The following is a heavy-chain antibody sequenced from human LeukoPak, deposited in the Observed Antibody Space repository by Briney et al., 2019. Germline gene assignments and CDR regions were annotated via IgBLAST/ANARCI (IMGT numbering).Heavy chain of an antibody. CDR1: GLIFSNYW. CDR3: ARESAGSYWG. V-gene: IGHV3-74*01. CDR2: LNLDGTTS. D-gene: IGHD1-26*01. J-gene: IGHJ4*02. Sequence: GGSLRLFYAASGLIFSNYWMHWVRQAPGKGLVCVSRLNLDGTTSDYADSVKGRFTISRDNAKNTLSLQMNSLKVDDTAVYYCARESAGSYWGWGQGTLVTVSS.